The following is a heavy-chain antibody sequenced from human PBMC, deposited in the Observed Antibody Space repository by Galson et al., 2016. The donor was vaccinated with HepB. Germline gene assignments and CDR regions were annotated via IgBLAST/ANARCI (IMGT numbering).Heavy chain of an antibody. D-gene: IGHD3-16*01. CDR1: GFTFSSYG. CDR2: ISMSGGSR. J-gene: IGHJ6*04. Sequence: SLRLSCAGSGFTFSSYGMTWVRQAPGKGLEDVSSISMSGGSRDYAESVKGRFTISSDNSRSTLFLQMNSLRVEDTGVYYCVRGSTAPDVWGKGTTVTVSS. V-gene: IGHV3-23*01. CDR3: VRGSTAPDV.